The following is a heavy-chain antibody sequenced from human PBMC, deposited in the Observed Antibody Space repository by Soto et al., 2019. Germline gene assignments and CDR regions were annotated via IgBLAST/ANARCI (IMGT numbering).Heavy chain of an antibody. V-gene: IGHV1-18*01. CDR3: ARDARFGELSLRDFDY. CDR2: ISAYNGNS. J-gene: IGHJ4*02. Sequence: ASVKVSCKASGYTFTSYGISWVRQAPGQGLEWMGWISAYNGNSNYAQKLQGRVTMTTDTSTSTAYMELRSLRSDDTAVYYCARDARFGELSLRDFDYWGQGTLVTVSS. CDR1: GYTFTSYG. D-gene: IGHD3-10*01.